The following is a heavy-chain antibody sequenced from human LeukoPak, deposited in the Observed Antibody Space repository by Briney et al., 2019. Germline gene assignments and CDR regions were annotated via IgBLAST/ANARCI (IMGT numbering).Heavy chain of an antibody. V-gene: IGHV4-61*02. CDR1: GGSISSGSYY. CDR2: IYTSGST. J-gene: IGHJ4*02. CDR3: ARTRIAVAGTVGEFDY. D-gene: IGHD6-19*01. Sequence: SETLSLTCTVSGGSISSGSYYWSWIRQPAGKGLEWIGRIYTSGSTNYNPSLKSRVTISVDTSKNQFSLKLSSVTAADTAVYYCARTRIAVAGTVGEFDYWGQGTLVTVSS.